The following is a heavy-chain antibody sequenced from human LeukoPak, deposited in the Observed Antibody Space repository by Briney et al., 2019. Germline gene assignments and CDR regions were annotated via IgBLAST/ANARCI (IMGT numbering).Heavy chain of an antibody. J-gene: IGHJ6*02. CDR3: ARDVYDFWSGHYYNYGMDV. D-gene: IGHD3-3*01. Sequence: GGSLRLSCAASGFTVSSNYMSWVRQAPGKGLEWVSVIYSGGSTYYGDSVKGRFTISRDNAKNTLYLQMNSLRAEDTAVYYCARDVYDFWSGHYYNYGMDVWGQGTTVTVSS. V-gene: IGHV3-53*01. CDR2: IYSGGST. CDR1: GFTVSSNY.